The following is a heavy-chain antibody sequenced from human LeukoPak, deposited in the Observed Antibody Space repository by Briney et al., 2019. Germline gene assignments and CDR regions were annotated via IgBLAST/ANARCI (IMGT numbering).Heavy chain of an antibody. CDR3: ATKTTFDY. CDR1: GFTFSTYG. Sequence: GGSLRLSCAASGFTFSTYGMSWVRQAPGKGPEWVSTISSGGGTTYYADSVKGRFTISRDNSKNTVYLQMNSPRADDTAVYYCATKTTFDYWGQGTLVIVSS. J-gene: IGHJ4*02. D-gene: IGHD1-1*01. CDR2: ISSGGGTT. V-gene: IGHV3-23*01.